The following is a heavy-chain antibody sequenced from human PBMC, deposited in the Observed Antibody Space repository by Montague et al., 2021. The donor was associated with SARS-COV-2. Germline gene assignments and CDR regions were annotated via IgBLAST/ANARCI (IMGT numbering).Heavy chain of an antibody. CDR1: GGTMNSCF. D-gene: IGHD3-9*01. Sequence: SETLSLTCTVSGGTMNSCFCCWIWKRQRTGMGLDWNVFMCGSTNSNYYLARRVPISVATSTSQLSLSLTSVTAADTAVYYCARETTSYSLESGGAFDIWGQGTLVTVSS. J-gene: IGHJ3*02. CDR2: VFMCGST. CDR3: ARETTSYSLESGGAFDI. V-gene: IGHV4-59*13.